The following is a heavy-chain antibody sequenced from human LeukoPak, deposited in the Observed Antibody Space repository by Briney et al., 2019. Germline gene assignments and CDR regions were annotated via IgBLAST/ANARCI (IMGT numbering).Heavy chain of an antibody. CDR3: ARGGPRDGYDY. Sequence: PGGSLRLSCAASGFIFSSYSMNWVRQAPGKGLEWVSYISSSSGYIYYADSVKGRFTISRDNAKNSLYLQMNSLRAEDTAVCYCARGGPRDGYDYWGQGTLVTVSS. J-gene: IGHJ4*02. CDR2: ISSSSGYI. CDR1: GFIFSSYS. V-gene: IGHV3-21*01. D-gene: IGHD5-18*01.